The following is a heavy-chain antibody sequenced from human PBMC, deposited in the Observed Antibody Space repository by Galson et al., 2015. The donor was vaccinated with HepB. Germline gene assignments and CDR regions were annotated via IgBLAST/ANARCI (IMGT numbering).Heavy chain of an antibody. D-gene: IGHD6-19*01. Sequence: SLRLSCAASGFTFSSYGMHWVRQAPGKGLEWVAVISYDGSNKYYADSVKGRFTISRDNSKNTLYLQMNSLRAEDTAVYYCAKDMRGGIAVTWGQGTLVTVSS. CDR1: GFTFSSYG. J-gene: IGHJ5*02. CDR3: AKDMRGGIAVT. V-gene: IGHV3-30*18. CDR2: ISYDGSNK.